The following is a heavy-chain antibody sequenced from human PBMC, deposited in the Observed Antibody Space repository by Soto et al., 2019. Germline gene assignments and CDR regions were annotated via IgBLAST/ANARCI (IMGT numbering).Heavy chain of an antibody. CDR2: INPNSGGT. CDR1: GYTFTGYY. Sequence: QVQLVQSGAEVKESGASVKVSCKASGYTFTGYYMHWVRQAPGQGLEWMGWINPNSGGTNYAQKFQGRVTMTRDTSISTAYMELSRLRSDDTAVYYCARGITMIVVVVGAFDYWGQGTLVTVSS. D-gene: IGHD3-22*01. CDR3: ARGITMIVVVVGAFDY. V-gene: IGHV1-2*02. J-gene: IGHJ4*02.